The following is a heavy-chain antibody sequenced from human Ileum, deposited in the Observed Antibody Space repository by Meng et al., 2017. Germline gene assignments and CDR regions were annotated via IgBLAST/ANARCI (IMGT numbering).Heavy chain of an antibody. Sequence: SETLSLTCTVSDGSISTYYWSWLRQPPGKGLEWLGYIYFTWRTNYNPSLKSRVTISLDTSKNQFSLSLSSVPAADTALYYCARNGRRAVGSWFDPWGQGTLVTVSS. CDR3: ARNGRRAVGSWFDP. CDR2: IYFTWRT. D-gene: IGHD6-13*01. CDR1: DGSISTYY. J-gene: IGHJ5*02. V-gene: IGHV4-59*01.